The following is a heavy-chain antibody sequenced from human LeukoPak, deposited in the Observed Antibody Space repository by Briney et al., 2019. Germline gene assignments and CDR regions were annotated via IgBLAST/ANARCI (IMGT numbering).Heavy chain of an antibody. V-gene: IGHV3-15*01. CDR3: TKYDTSVNFDY. CDR2: IKSKADGGTT. CDR1: GFSFSGYA. D-gene: IGHD3-22*01. Sequence: PGGSLRLSCAASGFSFSGYAMSWVRQAPGKGLEWVGHIKSKADGGTTDYTAPVKGRFIISRDDSKNTLYLQMNSLKTDDTAVYYCTKYDTSVNFDYWGQGTLVTVSP. J-gene: IGHJ4*02.